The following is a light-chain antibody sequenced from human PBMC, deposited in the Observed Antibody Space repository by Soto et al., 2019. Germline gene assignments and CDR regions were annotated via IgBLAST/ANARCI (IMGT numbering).Light chain of an antibody. CDR1: QSINVW. CDR3: QQYNTYSLLT. J-gene: IGKJ3*01. CDR2: DAS. Sequence: DIQMTQSPSTLSASVGDRVTITCRASQSINVWLAWYQQKPGKAPKLLIYDASSLESGVPSRFSGSGSGTEFTLTISSLQPDDIAPYYCQQYNTYSLLTFGPGTKVDI. V-gene: IGKV1-5*01.